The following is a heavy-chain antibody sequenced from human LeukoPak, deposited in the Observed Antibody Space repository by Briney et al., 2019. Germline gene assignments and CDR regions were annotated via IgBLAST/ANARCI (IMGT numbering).Heavy chain of an antibody. CDR1: GYTFTSYG. V-gene: IGHV1-18*01. D-gene: IGHD2-15*01. J-gene: IGHJ6*02. Sequence: ASVKVSCKASGYTFTSYGISWVRQAPGQGLAWMGWISAYNGNTNYAQKLQGRVTMTTDTSTSTAYMELRSLRSDDTAVYYCARAGYCSGGSCYYYYGMDVWGQGTTVTVSS. CDR2: ISAYNGNT. CDR3: ARAGYCSGGSCYYYYGMDV.